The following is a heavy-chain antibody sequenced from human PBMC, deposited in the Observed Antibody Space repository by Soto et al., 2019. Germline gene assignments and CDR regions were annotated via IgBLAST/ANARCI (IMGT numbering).Heavy chain of an antibody. V-gene: IGHV3-66*01. CDR2: IYSGGST. CDR3: ARVRIVVVPAAIRRDYYYYMDV. Sequence: EVQLVESGGGLVQPGGSLRLSCAASGFTVSSNYMSWVRQAPGKGLEWVSVIYSGGSTYYADSVKGRFTISRDNSKNTLYLKMNSLRAEDTAVYYCARVRIVVVPAAIRRDYYYYMDVWGKGTTVTVFS. D-gene: IGHD2-2*01. J-gene: IGHJ6*03. CDR1: GFTVSSNY.